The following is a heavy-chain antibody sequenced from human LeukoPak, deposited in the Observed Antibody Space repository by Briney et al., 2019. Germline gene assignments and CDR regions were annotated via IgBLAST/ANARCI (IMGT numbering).Heavy chain of an antibody. CDR1: GGSISSGSYY. D-gene: IGHD2-15*01. CDR3: GRDGCSGGTCPPYH. CDR2: IYTGGRT. Sequence: PSETLSLTCTVSGGSISSGSYYWSWIRQPAGKGLEWIGRIYTGGRTNYNPSLKSRVTISVDTSKNQFSLKLSSVTAADTAVYYCGRDGCSGGTCPPYHWGQGTLVTVSS. V-gene: IGHV4-61*02. J-gene: IGHJ5*02.